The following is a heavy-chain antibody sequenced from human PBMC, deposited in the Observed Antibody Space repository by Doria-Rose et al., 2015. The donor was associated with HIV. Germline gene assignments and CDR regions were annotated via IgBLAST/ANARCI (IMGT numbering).Heavy chain of an antibody. CDR1: GFTLSNFA. V-gene: IGHV3-30*04. J-gene: IGHJ6*02. CDR2: ILYDGGNQ. CDR3: ARDEVRGYEIYDGLDD. Sequence: QVQLVQSGGGVVQPGRSLTLSCVASGFTLSNFAIHWVRQAPGKGLEWVSVILYDGGNQHYADSVKGRFTISRDNSKNTVYLQMDAMRPEDTAVYFCARDEVRGYEIYDGLDDWGQGTTVTVSS. D-gene: IGHD5-12*01.